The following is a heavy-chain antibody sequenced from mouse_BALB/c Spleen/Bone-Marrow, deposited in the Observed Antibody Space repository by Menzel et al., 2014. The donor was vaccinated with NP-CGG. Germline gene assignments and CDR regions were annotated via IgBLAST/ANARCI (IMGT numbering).Heavy chain of an antibody. D-gene: IGHD1-2*01. CDR3: AREARTTARSAY. Sequence: EVKLQESGPDLVKPSQSLSLTCTVTGYSITSGYGWHWIRQFPGNKLEWMGYIHYSGSTNYNPSLKSRISITRDTSKNQFFLQLNSVTTEDTSTYYCAREARTTARSAYWGQGTLVTVSA. J-gene: IGHJ3*01. CDR1: GYSITSGYG. V-gene: IGHV3-1*02. CDR2: IHYSGST.